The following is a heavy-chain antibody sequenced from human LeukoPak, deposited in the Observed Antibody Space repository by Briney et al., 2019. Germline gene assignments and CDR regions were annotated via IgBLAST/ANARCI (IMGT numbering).Heavy chain of an antibody. CDR2: INHSGST. D-gene: IGHD3-3*01. Sequence: PSETLSLTCAVYGGSFSGYYWSWIRQPPGKGLEWIGEINHSGSTNYNPSLKSRVTISVDTSKNQFSLKLSSVTAADTAVYYCARHPITIFGVNDAFDIWGQGTMVTVSS. CDR1: GGSFSGYY. J-gene: IGHJ3*02. CDR3: ARHPITIFGVNDAFDI. V-gene: IGHV4-34*01.